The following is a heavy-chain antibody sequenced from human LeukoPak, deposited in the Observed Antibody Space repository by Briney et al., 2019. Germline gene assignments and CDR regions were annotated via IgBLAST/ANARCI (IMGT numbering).Heavy chain of an antibody. CDR3: AKDPVHISGYSQYYFDY. V-gene: IGHV3-30*02. Sequence: GGSLRLSCAASGFTFSSYGMHWVRQAPGKGLEWVAFIRYDGSNKYYADSVKGRFTISRDNSKNTLFLQMNSLRAEDTAVYYCAKDPVHISGYSQYYFDYWGQGTLVTVSS. CDR2: IRYDGSNK. D-gene: IGHD3-22*01. J-gene: IGHJ4*02. CDR1: GFTFSSYG.